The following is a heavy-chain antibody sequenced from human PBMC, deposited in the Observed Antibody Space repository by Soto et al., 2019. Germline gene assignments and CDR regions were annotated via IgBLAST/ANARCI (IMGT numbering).Heavy chain of an antibody. D-gene: IGHD2-8*01. CDR3: ARYQMVYAISGGCFDP. Sequence: QVQLQESGPGLVKPSETLSLTCTVSGGSISSYYWSWIRQPPGKGLEWIGYIYYSGSTNYNTSLTSRVTISVDTSKNQFSLKLSSVTAADTAVYYCARYQMVYAISGGCFDPWGQGTLVTVSS. CDR1: GGSISSYY. J-gene: IGHJ5*02. CDR2: IYYSGST. V-gene: IGHV4-59*01.